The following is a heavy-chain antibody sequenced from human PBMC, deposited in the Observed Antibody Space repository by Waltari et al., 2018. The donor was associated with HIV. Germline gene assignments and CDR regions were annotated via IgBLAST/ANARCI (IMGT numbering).Heavy chain of an antibody. CDR2: INHSGST. CDR1: GGSFSGYY. J-gene: IGHJ4*02. Sequence: QVQLQQWGAGLLKPSETLSLTCAVYGGSFSGYYWSWIRQPPGKGLEWIGEINHSGSTNYNPSLKSRVTISVDTSKNQFSLNLNSVTAADTAVYYCAGRALREVGFDYWGQGTLVTVSS. CDR3: AGRALREVGFDY. V-gene: IGHV4-34*01. D-gene: IGHD3-3*01.